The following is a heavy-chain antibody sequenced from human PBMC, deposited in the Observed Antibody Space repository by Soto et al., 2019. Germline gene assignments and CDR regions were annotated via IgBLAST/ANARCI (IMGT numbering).Heavy chain of an antibody. CDR1: GFTFSSYS. Sequence: GGSLRLSCAASGFTFSSYSMNWVRQAPGKGLEWVSYISSSSSTIYYADSVKGRFTISRDNAKNSLYLQMNSLRDEDTAVYYCARVGYSSSWYDEFKFDYWGQGTLVTVSS. J-gene: IGHJ4*02. CDR3: ARVGYSSSWYDEFKFDY. D-gene: IGHD6-13*01. CDR2: ISSSSSTI. V-gene: IGHV3-48*02.